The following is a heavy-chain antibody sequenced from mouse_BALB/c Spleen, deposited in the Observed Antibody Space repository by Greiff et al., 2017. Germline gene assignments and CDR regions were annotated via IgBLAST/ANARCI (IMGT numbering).Heavy chain of an antibody. CDR1: SYTFTDYA. CDR3: ARGGGYGEGNAMDY. J-gene: IGHJ4*01. CDR2: ISTYYGNT. D-gene: IGHD2-2*01. Sequence: VQLQQSGPELVRPGVSVKISCKGSSYTFTDYAMHWVKQSHAKSLEWIGVISTYYGNTNYNQKFKGKATMTVDKSSSTAYMELARLTSEDSAVYYCARGGGYGEGNAMDYWGQGTSVTVSS. V-gene: IGHV1-67*01.